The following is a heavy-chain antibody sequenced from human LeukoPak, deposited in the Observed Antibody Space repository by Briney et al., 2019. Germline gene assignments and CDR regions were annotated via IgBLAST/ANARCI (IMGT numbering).Heavy chain of an antibody. CDR2: ISWNSGSI. Sequence: GRSLRLSCAASGFTFDDYAMHWVRQAPGKGLEWVSGISWNSGSIGYADSVKGRFTISRDNAKNSLYLQMNSLRAEDTALYYCAKDTGSSWYVAGNWFDPWGQGTLVTVSS. J-gene: IGHJ5*02. D-gene: IGHD6-13*01. CDR3: AKDTGSSWYVAGNWFDP. CDR1: GFTFDDYA. V-gene: IGHV3-9*01.